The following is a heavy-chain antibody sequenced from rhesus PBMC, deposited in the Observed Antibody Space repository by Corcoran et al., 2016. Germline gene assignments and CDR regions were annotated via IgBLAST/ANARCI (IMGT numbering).Heavy chain of an antibody. CDR3: TRASIAAAGTFDY. J-gene: IGHJ4*01. CDR2: ISTTAKTS. V-gene: IGHV3-136*01. D-gene: IGHD6-31*01. CDR1: GFTFSSYD. Sequence: EVQLVESGGGLVQPGGSLRLSCAASGFTFSSYDMSWVRQSPGKGLEWVSYISTTAKTSCYADYVYGRFTISRDKAKNSLSLQISSLRAEDTAVYYCTRASIAAAGTFDYWGQGVLVTVSS.